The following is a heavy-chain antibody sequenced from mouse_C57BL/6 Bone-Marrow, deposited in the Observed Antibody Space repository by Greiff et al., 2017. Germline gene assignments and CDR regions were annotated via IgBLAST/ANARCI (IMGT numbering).Heavy chain of an antibody. CDR2: TFYSGIT. J-gene: IGHJ1*03. D-gene: IGHD1-1*01. CDR1: GFSINSDCY. V-gene: IGHV3-3*01. CDR3: ARDHYYGSRGGWYFDV. Sequence: EVKLMESGPSLVRPSQTLSLTCTVTGFSINSDCYWIWIRQFPGNKLEYIGYTFYSGITYYNPSLESRTYITRDTSKNQFSLKLSSVTAEDTATYYCARDHYYGSRGGWYFDVWGTGTTVTVSS.